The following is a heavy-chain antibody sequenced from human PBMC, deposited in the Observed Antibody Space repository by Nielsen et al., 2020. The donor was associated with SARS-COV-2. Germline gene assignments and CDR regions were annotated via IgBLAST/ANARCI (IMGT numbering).Heavy chain of an antibody. CDR2: ISGSGGST. CDR1: GFTFSSYA. Sequence: GESLKISCAASGFTFSSYAMSWVRQAPGKGLEWVSAISGSGGSTYYADSVKGRFTISSDNSKNTLYLQMNSLRAEDTAVYYCAKDPGYDSSGFYYYGMDVWGQGTTVTVSS. CDR3: AKDPGYDSSGFYYYGMDV. J-gene: IGHJ6*02. D-gene: IGHD3-22*01. V-gene: IGHV3-23*01.